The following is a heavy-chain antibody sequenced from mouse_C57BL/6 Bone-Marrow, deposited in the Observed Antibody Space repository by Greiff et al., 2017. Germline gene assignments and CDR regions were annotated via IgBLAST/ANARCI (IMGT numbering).Heavy chain of an antibody. CDR3: TRFYY. J-gene: IGHJ4*01. Sequence: VQLQQSGAELVRPGASVTLSCKASGYTFTDYEMHWVKQTPVHGLEWIGAIDPETGGTAYNQKFKGKATLTADKSSSTAYMELRSLTSEDSAVYYCTRFYYWGQGTSVTVSS. CDR2: IDPETGGT. CDR1: GYTFTDYE. V-gene: IGHV1-15*01.